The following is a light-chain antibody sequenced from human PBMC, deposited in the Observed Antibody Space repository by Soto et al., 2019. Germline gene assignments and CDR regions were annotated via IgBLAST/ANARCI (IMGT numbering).Light chain of an antibody. V-gene: IGKV3-15*01. CDR2: GAS. Sequence: EIVLTQSPATLSLSPGERATLSCRASQSVPRSYLAWYQQKPGQAPRLLIYGASTRATGIPARFSGSGSGTEFTLTISSLQSEDFAVYYCQQYNNWPPTWTFGQGTKVDI. CDR1: QSVPRSY. J-gene: IGKJ1*01. CDR3: QQYNNWPPTWT.